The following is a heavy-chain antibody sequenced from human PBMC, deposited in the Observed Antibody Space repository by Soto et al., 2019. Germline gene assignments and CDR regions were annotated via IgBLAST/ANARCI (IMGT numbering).Heavy chain of an antibody. CDR1: GGSISSYY. CDR3: ARERRPYDILTGYSATFDY. CDR2: IYTSGST. J-gene: IGHJ4*02. V-gene: IGHV4-4*07. D-gene: IGHD3-9*01. Sequence: SETLSLTCTVSGGSISSYYWSWIRQPAGKXLEWIGRIYTSGSTNYNPSLKSRVTMSVDTSKNQFSLKLSSVTAAGTAVYYCARERRPYDILTGYSATFDYWGQGSLVTVYS.